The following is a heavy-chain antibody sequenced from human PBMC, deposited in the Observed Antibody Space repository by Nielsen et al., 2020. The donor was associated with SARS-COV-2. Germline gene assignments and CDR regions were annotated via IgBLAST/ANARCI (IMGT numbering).Heavy chain of an antibody. CDR1: GFTFSDYY. CDR2: ISSSSSYT. CDR3: ARDRVGSSGWDYYFDY. Sequence: GGSLRLSCAASGFTFSDYYMSWIRQAPGKGLEWVSYISSSSSYTNYADSVKGRFTISRDNAKNTLYLQMNSLRAEDTAVYYCARDRVGSSGWDYYFDYWGQGTLVTVSS. D-gene: IGHD6-19*01. V-gene: IGHV3-11*06. J-gene: IGHJ4*02.